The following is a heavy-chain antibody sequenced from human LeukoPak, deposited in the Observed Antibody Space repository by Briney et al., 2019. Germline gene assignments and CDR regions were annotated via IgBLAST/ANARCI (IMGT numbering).Heavy chain of an antibody. CDR3: ARDRSGHIFTIFWSESGHDSSGYPDY. CDR1: GYTFTSYG. J-gene: IGHJ4*02. Sequence: ASVKVSCKASGYTFTSYGISWVRQAPGQGLEWMGWISAYNGNTNYAQKLQGRGTMTTDTSTSTAYIELRSLRSDDTAVYYCARDRSGHIFTIFWSESGHDSSGYPDYWGQGTLVTVSS. V-gene: IGHV1-18*01. D-gene: IGHD3-22*01. CDR2: ISAYNGNT.